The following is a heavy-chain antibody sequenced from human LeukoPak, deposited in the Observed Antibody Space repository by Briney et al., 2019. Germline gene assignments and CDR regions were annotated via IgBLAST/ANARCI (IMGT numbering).Heavy chain of an antibody. J-gene: IGHJ4*02. CDR3: ARGVPRYCRSPGRAAAGICGVY. D-gene: IGHD6-13*01. CDR1: GGTFSSYA. V-gene: IGHV1-8*02. Sequence: ASVKVSCKASGGTFSSYAISWVRQATGQGLEWKGWMNPNSGNTCNAQKFQGKGTMTRNTAISKTYMELRSLRSEDTAVYYCARGVPRYCRSPGRAAAGICGVYWGQGTLVTVSS. CDR2: MNPNSGNT.